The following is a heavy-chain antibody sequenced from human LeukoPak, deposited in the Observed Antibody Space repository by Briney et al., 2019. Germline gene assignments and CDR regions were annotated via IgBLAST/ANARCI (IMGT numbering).Heavy chain of an antibody. CDR2: IKQDGSET. J-gene: IGHJ4*02. D-gene: IGHD2-21*01. CDR3: AKAPGTTCRGAYCFRCDF. CDR1: GVTFSSYW. V-gene: IGHV3-7*03. Sequence: GGSLRLSCAAPGVTFSSYWMSWVRQAPGKGREWVANIKQDGSETYSVASVKGRYTTSRDNAKNTLYLQMNTLRAEHTAVYYCAKAPGTTCRGAYCFRCDFWSQGTLVTVSS.